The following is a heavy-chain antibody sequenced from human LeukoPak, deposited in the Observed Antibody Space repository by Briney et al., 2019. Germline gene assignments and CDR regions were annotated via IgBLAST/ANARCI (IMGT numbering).Heavy chain of an antibody. Sequence: GESLKISCKGSGYSFTSYWIGWVRQMPGKGLEWMGIIYPGDSDTRYSPSFQGQVTISADKSIGTAYLQWSSLKASDTAMYYCARQSKGGTMVRGVIISWFAPWGQGTLVTVSS. J-gene: IGHJ5*02. CDR2: IYPGDSDT. CDR3: ARQSKGGTMVRGVIISWFAP. CDR1: GYSFTSYW. D-gene: IGHD3-10*01. V-gene: IGHV5-51*01.